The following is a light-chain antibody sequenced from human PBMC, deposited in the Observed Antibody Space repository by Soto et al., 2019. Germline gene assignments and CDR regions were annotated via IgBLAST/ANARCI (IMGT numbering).Light chain of an antibody. Sequence: EIVMTQSPATLSVSPGERATLSCRASQSVRSNLAWYQQKPGQAPRLLIYGASTRATGIPARFSGSGSGTEFTFTISSLQSGDFAVYYCQQYNNWPPLTFGGGTKVEIK. J-gene: IGKJ4*01. CDR2: GAS. V-gene: IGKV3-15*01. CDR1: QSVRSN. CDR3: QQYNNWPPLT.